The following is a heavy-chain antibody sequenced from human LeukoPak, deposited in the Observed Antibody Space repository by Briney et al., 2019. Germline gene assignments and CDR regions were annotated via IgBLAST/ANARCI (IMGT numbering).Heavy chain of an antibody. CDR3: ARGEQQPLSDY. J-gene: IGHJ4*02. D-gene: IGHD6-13*01. CDR2: ISGGGGST. V-gene: IGHV3-23*01. Sequence: GGSLRLSCAASGFTFTSYSMNWVRQAPGKGLEWVSTISGGGGSTYYAGSVKGRFTIFRDNSKNTVYLQMNSLRAEDTAVYYCARGEQQPLSDYWGQGTLVTVSS. CDR1: GFTFTSYS.